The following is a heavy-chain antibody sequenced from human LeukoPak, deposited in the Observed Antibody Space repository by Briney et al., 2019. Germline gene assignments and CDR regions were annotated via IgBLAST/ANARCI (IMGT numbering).Heavy chain of an antibody. CDR2: ISGSGGST. Sequence: GGSLRLSCAASGFTFNSYAMSWVRQAPGKGLERVSAISGSGGSTYYADSVKGRFTISRDNSKNTLYLQMNSLRAEDTAVYYCAKTGGYYGSGSGYFDYWGQGTLVTVSS. CDR3: AKTGGYYGSGSGYFDY. V-gene: IGHV3-23*01. CDR1: GFTFNSYA. J-gene: IGHJ4*02. D-gene: IGHD3-10*01.